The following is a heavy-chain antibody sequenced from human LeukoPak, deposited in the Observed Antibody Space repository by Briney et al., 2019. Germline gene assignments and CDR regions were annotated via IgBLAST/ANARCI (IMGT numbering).Heavy chain of an antibody. V-gene: IGHV1-18*01. CDR1: GYTFTNFG. CDR2: ISTYNGNT. Sequence: ASVKVSCKASGYTFTNFGISWVRQAPGQGPEWMGWISTYNGNTNYAQKVQGRVTMTTDTSTSTPYMELSSLRSDDTAVYYCARAGGWAREDYKADAFDIWGLGTMVTVSS. J-gene: IGHJ3*02. D-gene: IGHD6-19*01. CDR3: ARAGGWAREDYKADAFDI.